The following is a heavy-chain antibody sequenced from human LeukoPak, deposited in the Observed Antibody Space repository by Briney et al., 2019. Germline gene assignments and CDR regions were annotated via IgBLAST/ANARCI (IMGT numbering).Heavy chain of an antibody. V-gene: IGHV3-30*02. CDR1: RFIFSSSG. Sequence: GGSLRLPCAASRFIFSSSGMHWVRQAPGKGLEWVAYIRYDGSDKYYVDSVKGRFTISRDNSKNTLNLQMDSLRPDDTAVYYCARDSSVGAAYFDFWGQGALVTVSS. D-gene: IGHD1-26*01. J-gene: IGHJ4*02. CDR2: IRYDGSDK. CDR3: ARDSSVGAAYFDF.